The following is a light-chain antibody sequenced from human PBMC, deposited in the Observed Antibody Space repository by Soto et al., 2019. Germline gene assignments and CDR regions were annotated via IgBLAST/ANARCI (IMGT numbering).Light chain of an antibody. J-gene: IGKJ5*01. CDR2: KAS. CDR3: QQLHGYPIT. CDR1: QTISIW. V-gene: IGKV1-5*03. Sequence: DIQMTQSPSTLSGSVGDRVTITCRASQTISIWLAWYQQKPGKAPKLLIYKASTLKSGVPSRFSGSGSGTDFTLTISSLQPEDFATYYCQQLHGYPITFGQGTRLEIK.